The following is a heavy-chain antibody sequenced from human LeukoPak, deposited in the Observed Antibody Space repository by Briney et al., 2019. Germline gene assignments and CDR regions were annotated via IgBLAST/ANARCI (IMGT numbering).Heavy chain of an antibody. CDR2: IRNKANRYTT. J-gene: IGHJ4*02. V-gene: IGHV3-72*01. CDR3: VRGRNSFDY. D-gene: IGHD2/OR15-2a*01. CDR1: GFTFSDHY. Sequence: GGSLRLSCAVSGFTFSDHYMDWVRQAPGKGLEWVGRIRNKANRYTTEYAASVKGRFSISRDDSRNSLYLQMNSLKTEDTAVYDCVRGRNSFDYWGQGTLVTVSS.